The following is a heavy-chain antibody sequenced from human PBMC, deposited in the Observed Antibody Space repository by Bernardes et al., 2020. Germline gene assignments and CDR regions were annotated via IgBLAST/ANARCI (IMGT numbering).Heavy chain of an antibody. J-gene: IGHJ3*02. CDR2: IYYSGST. Sequence: SETLSLTCTVSGGSISSSSYYWGWIRQPPGKGLEWIGSIYYSGSTYYNPSLKSRVTISVDTSKNQFSLKLSSVTAADTAEYYCARQIKNGDDAFDIWGQGTMVTVSS. V-gene: IGHV4-39*01. CDR1: GGSISSSSYY. CDR3: ARQIKNGDDAFDI.